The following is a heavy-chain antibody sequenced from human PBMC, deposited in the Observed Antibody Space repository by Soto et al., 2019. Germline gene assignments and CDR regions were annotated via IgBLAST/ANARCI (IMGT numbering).Heavy chain of an antibody. V-gene: IGHV3-23*01. D-gene: IGHD2-15*01. CDR3: AKDLVSYCSGGTCYLGFDS. Sequence: GGSLRLSCAASGFTFSIYAMTWVRQAPGRGLEWVSAISSSGISTYDADSVKGRFTISRDNSKNTLYLQMNSLRAEDTAVYYCAKDLVSYCSGGTCYLGFDSWGQGTLVTVSS. CDR2: ISSSGIST. J-gene: IGHJ4*02. CDR1: GFTFSIYA.